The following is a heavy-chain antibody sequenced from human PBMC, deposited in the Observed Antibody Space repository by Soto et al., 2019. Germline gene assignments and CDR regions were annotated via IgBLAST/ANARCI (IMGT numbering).Heavy chain of an antibody. J-gene: IGHJ4*02. CDR3: ARSYSGTFYGYDI. Sequence: NPSETLSLTCTVSGGSVSSFHWSWIRQSPGKGLEWIGYVFYTGNTKYNPALKRRVTISVDTSKKQFSLKLSSVSAADTGLYYCARSYSGTFYGYDIWGQGILVTVSS. CDR1: GGSVSSFH. V-gene: IGHV4-59*02. CDR2: VFYTGNT. D-gene: IGHD1-26*01.